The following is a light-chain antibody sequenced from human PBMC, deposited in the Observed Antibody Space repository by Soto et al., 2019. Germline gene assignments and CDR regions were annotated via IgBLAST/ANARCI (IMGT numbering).Light chain of an antibody. V-gene: IGKV1-39*01. J-gene: IGKJ2*01. Sequence: DIQMTQSPSSLSASVGDRVTITCRPSQSISHFLNWYQQKPGKDPKLLINTASSLQSGVPSRFSGSGSGTNFTLTISSLQPEDFATYYCQKSYTPPHTFGQGTKLEIK. CDR2: TAS. CDR1: QSISHF. CDR3: QKSYTPPHT.